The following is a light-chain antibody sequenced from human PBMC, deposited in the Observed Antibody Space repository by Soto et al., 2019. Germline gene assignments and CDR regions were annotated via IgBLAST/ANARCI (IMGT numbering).Light chain of an antibody. J-gene: IGLJ1*01. V-gene: IGLV2-14*01. Sequence: QSALTQPASVSGSPGQSITISCTGTSSDVGGYTYASGYQQHPGIAPKLLIYGVTNRPSGVSPRFSGSKSGNTASLTISGLQAEDEADYHCSSYTSASTLLYLFGTGTKLTVL. CDR2: GVT. CDR3: SSYTSASTLLYL. CDR1: SSDVGGYTY.